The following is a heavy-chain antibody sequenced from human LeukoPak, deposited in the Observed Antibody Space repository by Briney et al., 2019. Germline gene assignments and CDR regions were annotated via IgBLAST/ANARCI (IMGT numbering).Heavy chain of an antibody. D-gene: IGHD3-3*01. V-gene: IGHV1-69*13. Sequence: EASVTVSCKASGGTFSSYAISWVRQAPGQGLEWMGGIIPIFGTANYAQKFQGRVTIIADESTSTAYMELSSLRSEDTAVYYCAREGVVSGAFDIWGQGTMVTVSS. J-gene: IGHJ3*02. CDR3: AREGVVSGAFDI. CDR1: GGTFSSYA. CDR2: IIPIFGTA.